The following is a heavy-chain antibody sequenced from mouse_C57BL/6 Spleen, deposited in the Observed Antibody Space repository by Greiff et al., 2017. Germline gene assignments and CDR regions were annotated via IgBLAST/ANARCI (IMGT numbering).Heavy chain of an antibody. V-gene: IGHV1-52*01. Sequence: VQLQQPGAELVRPGSSVKLSCKASGYTFTSYWMHWVKQRPIQGLEWIGNIDPSDSETHYNPKCKDKATLTVDKSSSTAYMQLSSRTSEDAAVYYCARDDNYRDLYFDVWGTGTTVTVSS. J-gene: IGHJ1*03. CDR1: GYTFTSYW. CDR2: IDPSDSET. CDR3: ARDDNYRDLYFDV. D-gene: IGHD2-1*01.